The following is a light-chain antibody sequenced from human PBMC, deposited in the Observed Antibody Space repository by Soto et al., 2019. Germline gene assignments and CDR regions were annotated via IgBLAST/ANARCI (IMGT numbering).Light chain of an antibody. V-gene: IGKV3-20*01. CDR3: QQYVSSPPSWT. CDR1: QSVSSSY. Sequence: ETVLTQSPGTLSLSPGERATLSCRASQSVSSSYLAWYQQNPGQAPRLLIYGASSMATGIPDRFSGSGSGTDFPLTNSRLEPEDFAVYYCQQYVSSPPSWTFGQGTKVEI. CDR2: GAS. J-gene: IGKJ1*01.